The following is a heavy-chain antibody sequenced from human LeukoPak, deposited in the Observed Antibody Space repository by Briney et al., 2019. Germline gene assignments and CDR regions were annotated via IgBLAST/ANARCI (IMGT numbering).Heavy chain of an antibody. J-gene: IGHJ4*02. Sequence: SQTLSLTCTVSGGSISSGYYYWSWIRQPAGKGLEWIGRIYTSGSTDYNPSLKSRVTISIDTSKNQFSLKLGSVTAADTAVYYCARGWDDSSGYYLVYWGQGTLVTVSS. CDR3: ARGWDDSSGYYLVY. D-gene: IGHD3-22*01. CDR2: IYTSGST. CDR1: GGSISSGYYY. V-gene: IGHV4-61*02.